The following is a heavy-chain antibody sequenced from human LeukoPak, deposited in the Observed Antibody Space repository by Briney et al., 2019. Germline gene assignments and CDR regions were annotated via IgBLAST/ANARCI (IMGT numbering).Heavy chain of an antibody. V-gene: IGHV1-2*06. Sequence: AXVKVSCKASGYTFTGYYMHWVRQAPGQGLEWMGRINPNSGGTNYAQKFQGRVTMTRDTSISTAYMELSRLRSDDTAVYYCARGPRLDSSGWYYGAFDIWGQGAMVTVSS. CDR3: ARGPRLDSSGWYYGAFDI. CDR2: INPNSGGT. CDR1: GYTFTGYY. D-gene: IGHD6-19*01. J-gene: IGHJ3*02.